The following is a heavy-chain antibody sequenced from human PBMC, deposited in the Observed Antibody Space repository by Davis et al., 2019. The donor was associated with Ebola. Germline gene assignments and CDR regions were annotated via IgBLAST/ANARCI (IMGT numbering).Heavy chain of an antibody. D-gene: IGHD3-22*01. Sequence: PGGSLRLSCTVSGGSISSYYWSWIRQPPGKGLEWIGYIYYSGSTNYNPSLKSRVTISVDTSKNQFSLKLSSVTAADTAVYYCAGGYYYSNYYYYGMDVWGQGTTVTVSS. CDR2: IYYSGST. V-gene: IGHV4-59*01. CDR1: GGSISSYY. J-gene: IGHJ6*02. CDR3: AGGYYYSNYYYYGMDV.